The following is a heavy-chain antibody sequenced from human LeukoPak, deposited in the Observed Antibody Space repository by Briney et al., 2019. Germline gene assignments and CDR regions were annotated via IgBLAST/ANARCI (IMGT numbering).Heavy chain of an antibody. CDR3: ARGRLISGGYNYYFDY. D-gene: IGHD1-20*01. CDR2: INHSGST. Sequence: PSETLSLTCAVYGGSFSGYYWSWIRQPPGKGLEWIGEINHSGSTNYNPSLKSRVTISVDTSKNQFSLKLSSVTAADTAVYYCARGRLISGGYNYYFDYWGQGTLVTVSS. V-gene: IGHV4-34*01. CDR1: GGSFSGYY. J-gene: IGHJ4*02.